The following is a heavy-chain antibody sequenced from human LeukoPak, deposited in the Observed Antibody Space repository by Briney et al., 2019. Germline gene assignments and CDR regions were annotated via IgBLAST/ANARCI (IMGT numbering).Heavy chain of an antibody. D-gene: IGHD5-18*01. CDR2: IYYSGST. CDR1: GGSISSSSYY. Sequence: SETLSLTCTVSGGSISSSSYYWGWIRQPPGKGLEWIGSIYYSGSTYYNPSLKSRVTISVDTSKNQFSLKLSSVTAADTAVYYCARDAFGELWLLSNRYYYYYMDVWGKGTTVTVSS. J-gene: IGHJ6*03. CDR3: ARDAFGELWLLSNRYYYYYMDV. V-gene: IGHV4-39*07.